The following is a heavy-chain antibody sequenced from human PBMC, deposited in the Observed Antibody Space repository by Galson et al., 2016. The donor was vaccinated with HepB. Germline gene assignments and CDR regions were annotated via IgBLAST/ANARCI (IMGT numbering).Heavy chain of an antibody. J-gene: IGHJ3*02. CDR2: ISSGSAYR. V-gene: IGHV3-21*01. Sequence: SGFIFSTYSMNWVRQAPGKGLEWVSSISSGSAYRYYADSVKGRFTISRDNAKKSLYLQMNSLRAKDTAVYYCARMRYSSGWLDGFDIWGQGTMVTVSS. CDR1: GFIFSTYS. CDR3: ARMRYSSGWLDGFDI. D-gene: IGHD6-19*01.